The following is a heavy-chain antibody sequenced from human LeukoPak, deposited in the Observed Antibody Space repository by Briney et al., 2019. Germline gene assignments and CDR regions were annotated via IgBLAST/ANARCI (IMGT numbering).Heavy chain of an antibody. CDR3: ARGRDVIWFGELFPPYFDY. CDR2: IYTSGST. J-gene: IGHJ4*02. V-gene: IGHV4-4*07. CDR1: GGSISSYY. D-gene: IGHD3-10*01. Sequence: SETLSLTCTVSGGSISSYYWSWIRQPAGKGLEWIGRIYTSGSTNYNPSLKSRVTMSVDTSKNQFSLKLSSVTAADTAVYYCARGRDVIWFGELFPPYFDYWGQGTLVTVSS.